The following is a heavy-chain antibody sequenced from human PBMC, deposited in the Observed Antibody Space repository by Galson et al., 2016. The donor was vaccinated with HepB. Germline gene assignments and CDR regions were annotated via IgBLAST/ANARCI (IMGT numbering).Heavy chain of an antibody. J-gene: IGHJ4*02. V-gene: IGHV5-51*01. CDR1: GFSFSTYW. CDR2: IYPGDSDT. CDR3: ARRVVYNWNLFDN. D-gene: IGHD1-20*01. Sequence: QSGAEVKKPGESLKISCKGFGFSFSTYWIGWVRQMPGKGLEWMGIIYPGDSDTRYSPSFQGQVTSPADQSIRTAYLQWNSLKASDTAMYYCARRVVYNWNLFDNWGQGTLVTVSS.